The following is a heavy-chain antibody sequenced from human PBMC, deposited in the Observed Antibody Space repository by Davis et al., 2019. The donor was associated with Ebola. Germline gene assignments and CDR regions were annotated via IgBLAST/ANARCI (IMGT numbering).Heavy chain of an antibody. CDR3: AREGYCSGGSCYDGDYYYYYGMDV. V-gene: IGHV3-30-3*01. J-gene: IGHJ6*02. CDR2: ISYDGSNK. CDR1: GFTFSDYY. D-gene: IGHD2-15*01. Sequence: GESLKISCAASGFTFSDYYMSWIRQAPGKGLEWVAVISYDGSNKYYADSVKGRFTISRDNSKNTLYLQMNSLRAEDTAVYYCAREGYCSGGSCYDGDYYYYYGMDVWGQGTTVTVSS.